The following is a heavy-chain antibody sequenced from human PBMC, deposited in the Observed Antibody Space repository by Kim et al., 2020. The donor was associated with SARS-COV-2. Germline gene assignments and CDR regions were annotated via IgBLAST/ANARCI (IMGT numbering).Heavy chain of an antibody. CDR2: ISGSGGST. V-gene: IGHV3-23*01. D-gene: IGHD5-18*01. CDR1: GFTFSSYA. CDR3: AKEPIRGYSYGWPFDY. Sequence: GGSLRLSCATSGFTFSSYAMSWVRQAPGKGLEWVSAISGSGGSTYYADSVKGRFTISRDNSKNTLYLQMNSLRAEDMAVYYCAKEPIRGYSYGWPFDYWGQGTLVTVSS. J-gene: IGHJ4*02.